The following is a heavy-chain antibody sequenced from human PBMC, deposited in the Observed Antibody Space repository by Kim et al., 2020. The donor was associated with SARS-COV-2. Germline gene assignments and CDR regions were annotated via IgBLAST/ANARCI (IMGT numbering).Heavy chain of an antibody. CDR1: GFTFSSYA. CDR3: AKDLAGPSRGYYDSSGYHIHYYYYYGMDV. CDR2: ISGSGGST. J-gene: IGHJ6*02. Sequence: GGSLRLSCAASGFTFSSYAMSWVRQAPGKGLEWVSAISGSGGSTYYADSVKGRFTISRDNSKNTLYLQMNSLRAEDTAVYYCAKDLAGPSRGYYDSSGYHIHYYYYYGMDVWGQGTTVTVSS. D-gene: IGHD3-22*01. V-gene: IGHV3-23*01.